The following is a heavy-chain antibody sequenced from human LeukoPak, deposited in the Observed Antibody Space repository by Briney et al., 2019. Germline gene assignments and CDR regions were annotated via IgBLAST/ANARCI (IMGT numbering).Heavy chain of an antibody. V-gene: IGHV3-23*01. D-gene: IGHD2-2*02. CDR3: AKDSLDQEDHIVVVPAAIVDY. J-gene: IGHJ4*02. Sequence: GGSLRLSCAASGFTFSSYAMSWGRQAPGKGLEWVSAISGSGGSTYYADSVKGRFTISRDNSKNTLYLQMNSLRAEDTAVYYCAKDSLDQEDHIVVVPAAIVDYWGQGTLVTVSS. CDR2: ISGSGGST. CDR1: GFTFSSYA.